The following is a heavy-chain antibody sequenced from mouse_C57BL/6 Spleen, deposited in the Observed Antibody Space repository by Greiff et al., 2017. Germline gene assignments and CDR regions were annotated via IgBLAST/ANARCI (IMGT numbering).Heavy chain of an antibody. J-gene: IGHJ3*01. CDR3: ARRPYYGSSYDVPFAY. V-gene: IGHV1-9*01. D-gene: IGHD1-1*01. Sequence: VQLQQSGAELMKPGASVKLSCKATGYTFTGYWIEWVKQRPGHGLEWIGEILPGSGSTNYNEKFKGKATFTADTSSNTAYMQLSSLTTEDSAIYYCARRPYYGSSYDVPFAYWGQGTLVTVSA. CDR2: ILPGSGST. CDR1: GYTFTGYW.